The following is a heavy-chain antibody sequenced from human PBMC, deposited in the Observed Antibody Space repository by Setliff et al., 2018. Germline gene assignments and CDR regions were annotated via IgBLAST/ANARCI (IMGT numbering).Heavy chain of an antibody. V-gene: IGHV3-23*01. Sequence: GESLKISCATSGFTFSSYAMGWVRQAPGKGLEWVSAMSASGTSTYHADSVKGRFTISGDNSKNTLYLQMNSLRAEDTAVYFCAKSPVAYCSGAVCYPFDYWGQGTLVTVSS. CDR1: GFTFSSYA. CDR2: MSASGTST. D-gene: IGHD2-8*02. J-gene: IGHJ4*02. CDR3: AKSPVAYCSGAVCYPFDY.